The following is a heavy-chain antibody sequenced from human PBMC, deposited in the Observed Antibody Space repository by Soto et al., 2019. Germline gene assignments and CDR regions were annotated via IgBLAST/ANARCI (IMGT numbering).Heavy chain of an antibody. CDR3: ARRHYDILTGYPNTDY. J-gene: IGHJ4*02. CDR2: ISAYNGNT. D-gene: IGHD3-9*01. V-gene: IGHV1-18*01. Sequence: QVQLVQSGAEVKKPGASVKVSCKASGYTFTSYGIRWVRQAPGQGLEWMGWISAYNGNTNYAQKLQGRVTMTTDTSTSTAYMELRSLRSDDTAVYYCARRHYDILTGYPNTDYWGQGTLVTVSS. CDR1: GYTFTSYG.